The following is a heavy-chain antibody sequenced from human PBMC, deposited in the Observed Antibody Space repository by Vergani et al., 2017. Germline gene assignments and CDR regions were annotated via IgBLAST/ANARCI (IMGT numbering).Heavy chain of an antibody. CDR1: GYTFTGYY. J-gene: IGHJ5*02. V-gene: IGHV1-2*02. D-gene: IGHD2-2*01. Sequence: QVQLVQSGAEVKKPGASVKVSCKASGYTFTGYYMHWVRQAPGQGIEWMGWINPNSGGTNYAQKFQGRVTMTRDTSISTASMELSRLRSDDTAVYYCARAHDIVVVPALERGCAPWGQGTLVTVSS. CDR2: INPNSGGT. CDR3: ARAHDIVVVPALERGCAP.